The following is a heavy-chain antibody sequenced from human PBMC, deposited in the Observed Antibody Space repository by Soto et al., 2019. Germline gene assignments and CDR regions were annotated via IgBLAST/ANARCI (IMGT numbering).Heavy chain of an antibody. CDR3: VRLSGCGCGSCYIPDY. Sequence: QVQLVQSGAEVMQPGASVKVSCKASGYTFTSCGISWVRQAPGQGLEWMGWISAYNGNTNYAQNFQGRVTMTTDTSTSTAYMELRSLRSDDTAVYYCVRLSGCGCGSCYIPDYWGPGTLLTVSS. CDR2: ISAYNGNT. D-gene: IGHD2-15*01. CDR1: GYTFTSCG. V-gene: IGHV1-18*01. J-gene: IGHJ4*02.